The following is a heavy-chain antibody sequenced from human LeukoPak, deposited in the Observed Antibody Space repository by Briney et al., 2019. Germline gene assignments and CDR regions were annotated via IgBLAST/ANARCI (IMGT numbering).Heavy chain of an antibody. D-gene: IGHD3/OR15-3a*01. J-gene: IGHJ6*02. CDR3: ARGLWTGYYGMDV. Sequence: PSETLSLTCAVYGGSFSGYYWSWIRQPPGKGLEWIGEINHSGSTNYNPSLKSRVTISVDTSKNQFSLKPSSVTAADTAVYYCARGLWTGYYGMDVWGQGTTVTVSS. V-gene: IGHV4-34*01. CDR2: INHSGST. CDR1: GGSFSGYY.